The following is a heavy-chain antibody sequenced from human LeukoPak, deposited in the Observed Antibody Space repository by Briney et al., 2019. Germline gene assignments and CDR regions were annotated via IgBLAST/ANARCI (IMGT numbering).Heavy chain of an antibody. CDR1: GYNFTSYW. CDR2: IYPGDSDT. Sequence: GESLKISCKGSGYNFTSYWNGWVRQMPGKGLEWMGIIYPGDSDTRYSPSFQGQVTISADKSISTAYLQWSSLKASDTAMYYCARRAAVSDWSGSPSGAFDIWGQGTMVTVSS. V-gene: IGHV5-51*01. CDR3: ARRAAVSDWSGSPSGAFDI. J-gene: IGHJ3*02. D-gene: IGHD3-3*01.